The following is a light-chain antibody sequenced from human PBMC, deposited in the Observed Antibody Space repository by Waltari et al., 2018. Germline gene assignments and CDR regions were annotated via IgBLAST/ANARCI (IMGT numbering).Light chain of an antibody. Sequence: DIQMTQSPSSLSASVGDRVTITCRESQSISSYLNWYQQKPGKAPKLLIYAASSLQRGGPSRFSGSGSGTDFTLTISSLQPEDFATYYCQQSYSTPYTFGQGTKLEIK. CDR1: QSISSY. CDR2: AAS. V-gene: IGKV1-39*01. CDR3: QQSYSTPYT. J-gene: IGKJ2*01.